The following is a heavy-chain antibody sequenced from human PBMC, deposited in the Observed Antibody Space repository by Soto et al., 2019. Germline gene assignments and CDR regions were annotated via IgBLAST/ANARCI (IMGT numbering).Heavy chain of an antibody. CDR2: INTGNGNT. Sequence: QVQLVQSGAEVKKPGASVKVSCKVSGYTFTSYAMHWVRQAPGQRLEWMGWINTGNGNTKYSQKFQGRVTITRDTTATTAYMDLSSLRSEDTAVDYCALMVGVTGXWGXGXXVTVSS. CDR1: GYTFTSYA. V-gene: IGHV1-3*04. J-gene: IGHJ4*02. CDR3: ALMVGVTGX. D-gene: IGHD1-20*01.